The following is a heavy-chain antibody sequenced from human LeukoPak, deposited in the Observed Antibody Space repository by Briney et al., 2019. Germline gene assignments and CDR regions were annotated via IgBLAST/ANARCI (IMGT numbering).Heavy chain of an antibody. CDR3: ARHRGGWFSGSFCDY. D-gene: IGHD1-26*01. J-gene: IGHJ4*02. V-gene: IGHV4-59*08. CDR2: IYYSGST. Sequence: SETLSLSCTVSGGSISSYYWSWIRQPPGKGLEWIGDIYYSGSTNYNPSLKSRVTISVDTSKNQFSLNLSSVTAADTAVYYCARHRGGWFSGSFCDYWGQGTLVTVSS. CDR1: GGSISSYY.